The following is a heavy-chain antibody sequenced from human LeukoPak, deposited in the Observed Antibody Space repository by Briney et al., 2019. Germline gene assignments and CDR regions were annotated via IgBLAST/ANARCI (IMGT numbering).Heavy chain of an antibody. CDR3: ARDSEGDGYNFDT. D-gene: IGHD5-24*01. J-gene: IGHJ5*02. Sequence: GGSLRLSCAASGFTFSSYGMHWVRQAPGKGLEWVAVIWYDGSNKYYADSVKGRFTISRDNSKNTLCLQMNSLRADDTAVYYCARDSEGDGYNFDTWGRGTLVTVSS. V-gene: IGHV3-33*01. CDR1: GFTFSSYG. CDR2: IWYDGSNK.